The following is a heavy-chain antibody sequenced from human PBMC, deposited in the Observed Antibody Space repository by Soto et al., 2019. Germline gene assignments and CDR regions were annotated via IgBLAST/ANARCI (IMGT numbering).Heavy chain of an antibody. CDR3: ARPGRWLQSHVDY. V-gene: IGHV3-30-3*01. CDR1: GFTFSSYA. CDR2: TSYDGSSR. Sequence: GGSLRLSCAASGFTFSSYAMHWVRQAPGKGLEWVAVTSYDGSSRYYADSVKGRFTISRDNSKNTLHLQMNSLRPEDTAVYYCARPGRWLQSHVDYWGPGTLVTV. J-gene: IGHJ4*02. D-gene: IGHD1-26*01.